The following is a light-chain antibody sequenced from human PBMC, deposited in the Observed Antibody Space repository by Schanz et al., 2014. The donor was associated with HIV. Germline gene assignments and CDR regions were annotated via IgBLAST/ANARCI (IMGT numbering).Light chain of an antibody. V-gene: IGKV1-27*01. Sequence: DIQMTQSPSSLSASVGDRVTITCRASQRISNYLAWYQQRPGTVPKLLIYSASTLQSGVPSRFSGSGSGTDFTLTISGLQPEDVGTYYCQNYKSAPFTFGPGTKVDIK. CDR1: QRISNY. J-gene: IGKJ3*01. CDR2: SAS. CDR3: QNYKSAPFT.